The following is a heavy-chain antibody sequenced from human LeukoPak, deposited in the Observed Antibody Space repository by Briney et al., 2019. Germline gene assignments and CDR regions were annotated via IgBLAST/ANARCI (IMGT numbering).Heavy chain of an antibody. Sequence: GSLRLSCAASGFTFSYHWMHWVRQVPGKGPVWVSRIDGGGSSISYADSVKGQFSISRDNDKSNLYLHMNSLRVEDTGVYYCARGPGSSGGAYVGDYWGHGSLVTVSS. V-gene: IGHV3-74*01. CDR3: ARGPGSSGGAYVGDY. CDR2: IDGGGSSI. D-gene: IGHD3-22*01. CDR1: GFTFSYHW. J-gene: IGHJ4*01.